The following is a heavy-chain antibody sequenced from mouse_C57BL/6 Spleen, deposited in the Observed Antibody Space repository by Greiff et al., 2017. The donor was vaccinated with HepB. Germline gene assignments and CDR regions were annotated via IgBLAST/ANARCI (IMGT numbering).Heavy chain of an antibody. CDR1: GYAFSSSW. Sequence: QVQLQQSGPELVKPGASVKISCKASGYAFSSSWMNWVKQRPGKGLEWIGRIYPGDGDTNYNGKFKGKATLTADNSSSTAYMQLSSLTSEDSAVYFCARDGYYYAMDYWGQGTSVTVSS. J-gene: IGHJ4*01. V-gene: IGHV1-82*01. CDR2: IYPGDGDT. D-gene: IGHD2-3*01. CDR3: ARDGYYYAMDY.